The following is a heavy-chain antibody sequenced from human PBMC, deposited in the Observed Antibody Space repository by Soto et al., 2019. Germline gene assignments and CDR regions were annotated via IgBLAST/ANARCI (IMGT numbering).Heavy chain of an antibody. CDR1: GCTFSNFG. Sequence: ASVKVSCKASGCTFSNFGISWVRPAPVRGLEWMVWLGPYNGHTNYAQILQGRVTMTTDTSKSTAYMELSSLSSDDTAIYYCAKDVRPDWYTASRVWGPGTLVTVSS. V-gene: IGHV1-18*01. CDR3: AKDVRPDWYTASRV. CDR2: LGPYNGHT. J-gene: IGHJ4*03. D-gene: IGHD3-9*01.